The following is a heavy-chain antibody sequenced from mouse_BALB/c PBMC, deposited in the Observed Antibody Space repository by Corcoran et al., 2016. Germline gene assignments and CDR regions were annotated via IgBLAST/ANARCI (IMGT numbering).Heavy chain of an antibody. CDR3: ARSAGSSYGYAMDY. D-gene: IGHD1-1*01. CDR2: INTYTGEP. J-gene: IGHJ4*01. CDR1: GYTFTNYG. Sequence: QIQLVQSGPELKKPGETVKISCKASGYTFTNYGMNWVNQAPGKGLKWMGWINTYTGEPTYADDFKGRFAFSLETSASTAYLQINNLKNEDTATYFCARSAGSSYGYAMDYWGQGTSVTVSS. V-gene: IGHV9-3-1*01.